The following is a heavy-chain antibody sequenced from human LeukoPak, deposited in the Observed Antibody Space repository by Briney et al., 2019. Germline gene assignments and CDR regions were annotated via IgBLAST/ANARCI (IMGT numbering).Heavy chain of an antibody. CDR1: GYTFTSYD. J-gene: IGHJ3*02. V-gene: IGHV1-2*02. CDR2: INPNSGGT. D-gene: IGHD3-22*01. Sequence: ASVKVSCKASGYTFTSYDINWVRQAPGQGLEWMGWINPNSGGTNYAQKFQGRVTMTRDTSISTAYMELSRLRSDDTAVYYCARTPYYYDGSGYAFDIWGQGTMVTVSS. CDR3: ARTPYYYDGSGYAFDI.